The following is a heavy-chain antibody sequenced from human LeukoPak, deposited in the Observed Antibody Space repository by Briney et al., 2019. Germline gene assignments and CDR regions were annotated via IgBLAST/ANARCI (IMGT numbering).Heavy chain of an antibody. CDR2: IYYSGST. Sequence: SETLSLTCTVSGGSISSYYWSWIRQHPGKGLEWIGYIYYSGSTYYNPSLKSRVTISVDTSKNQFSLKLSSVTAADTAVYYCARTEGFRSIASFDYWGQGTLVTVSS. CDR1: GGSISSYY. CDR3: ARTEGFRSIASFDY. V-gene: IGHV4-59*06. D-gene: IGHD2-21*01. J-gene: IGHJ4*02.